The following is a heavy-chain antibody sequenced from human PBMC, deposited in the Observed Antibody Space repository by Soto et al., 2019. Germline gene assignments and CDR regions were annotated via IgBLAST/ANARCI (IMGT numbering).Heavy chain of an antibody. J-gene: IGHJ4*02. CDR1: GGSMISYYW. Sequence: TLSLTCTVSGGSMISYYWSWIRQPPGKALEWLALIYRDDDKRYSPSLKSRLTITKDTSKNQVVLTMTNMDPVDTATYYCAHSYDFWSGYYTFDYWGQGTLVTVSS. CDR2: IYRDDDK. D-gene: IGHD3-3*01. V-gene: IGHV2-5*08. CDR3: AHSYDFWSGYYTFDY.